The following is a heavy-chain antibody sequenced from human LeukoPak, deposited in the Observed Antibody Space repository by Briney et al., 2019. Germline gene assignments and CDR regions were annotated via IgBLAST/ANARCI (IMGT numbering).Heavy chain of an antibody. CDR1: GFTFSSYW. Sequence: SGGSLRLSCAASGFTFSSYWMSWVRQAPGKGLELVANIKQDGSEKYYVDSVKGRFTISRDNAKNSLYLQMNSLRAEDTAVYYCASRYYGDYVDYWGQGTLVTVSS. D-gene: IGHD4-17*01. V-gene: IGHV3-7*01. CDR3: ASRYYGDYVDY. J-gene: IGHJ4*02. CDR2: IKQDGSEK.